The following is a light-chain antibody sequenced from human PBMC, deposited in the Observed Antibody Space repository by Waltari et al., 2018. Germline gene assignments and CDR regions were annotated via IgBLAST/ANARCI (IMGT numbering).Light chain of an antibody. Sequence: QLVLTQSPSASASLGASVKLTCTLSSGHSSNVVAWLTPRPGKGPRCLMKITSDGSHSKGDESPDRFSGSSSGAERYLTISSLQSEDEADYFCQTGGHGTWVFGGGTKLTVL. V-gene: IGLV4-69*02. J-gene: IGLJ3*02. CDR1: SGHSSNV. CDR2: ITSDGSH. CDR3: QTGGHGTWV.